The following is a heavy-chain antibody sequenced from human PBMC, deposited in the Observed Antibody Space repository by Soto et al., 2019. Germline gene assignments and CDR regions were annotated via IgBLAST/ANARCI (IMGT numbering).Heavy chain of an antibody. Sequence: SETLSLTCAVYGGSFSGYYWSWIRKPPGKGLEWIGEINHSGSTNYNPSLKSRVTISVDTSKNQFSLKLSSVTAADTAVYYCARAGYSSGWYSTKNAEYLQHWGQGTLVTVSS. CDR3: ARAGYSSGWYSTKNAEYLQH. J-gene: IGHJ1*01. CDR1: GGSFSGYY. V-gene: IGHV4-34*01. D-gene: IGHD6-19*01. CDR2: INHSGST.